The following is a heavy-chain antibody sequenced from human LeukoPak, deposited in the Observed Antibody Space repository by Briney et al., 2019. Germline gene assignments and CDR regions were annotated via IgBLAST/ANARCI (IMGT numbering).Heavy chain of an antibody. CDR2: INSDGSST. CDR1: GFTFSSYW. J-gene: IGHJ3*02. V-gene: IGHV3-74*01. CDR3: ARADSSGWYLYAFDI. Sequence: GGSLRLSCAPSGFTFSSYWMHGVRHAPGGGVGWVSRINSDGSSTIYAASVKGRFTISRDNAKNTLYLQMNSLRADDTAVYYCARADSSGWYLYAFDIWGQGTMVTVS. D-gene: IGHD6-19*01.